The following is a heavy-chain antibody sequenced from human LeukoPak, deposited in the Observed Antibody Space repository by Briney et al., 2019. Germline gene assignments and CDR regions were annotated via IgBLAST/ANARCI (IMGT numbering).Heavy chain of an antibody. CDR2: IYYSGST. CDR3: ARHHLITMVRGVIMRDPQTNWFDP. CDR1: GGSISSSSYY. Sequence: PSETLSLTCTVSGGSISSSSYYWGWIRQPPGKGLEWIGSIYYSGSTYYNPSLKSRVTISVDTSKNQFSLKLSSVTAADTAVYYCARHHLITMVRGVIMRDPQTNWFDPWGQGTLVTVSS. J-gene: IGHJ5*02. D-gene: IGHD3-10*01. V-gene: IGHV4-39*07.